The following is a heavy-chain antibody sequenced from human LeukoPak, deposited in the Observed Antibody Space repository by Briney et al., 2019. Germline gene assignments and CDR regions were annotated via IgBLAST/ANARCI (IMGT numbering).Heavy chain of an antibody. V-gene: IGHV3-23*01. CDR3: AKDMGRYSYGRED. Sequence: GESLKISCAASGFTFSSYAMSWVRQAPGKGLEWVSAISGSGGSTYYADSVKGRFTISRDNSKNTLYLQMNSLRAEDTAVYYCAKDMGRYSYGREDWGQGTLVTVSS. CDR2: ISGSGGST. CDR1: GFTFSSYA. J-gene: IGHJ4*02. D-gene: IGHD5-18*01.